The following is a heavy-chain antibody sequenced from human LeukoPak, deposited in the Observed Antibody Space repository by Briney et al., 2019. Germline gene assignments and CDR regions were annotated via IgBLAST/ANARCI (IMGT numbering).Heavy chain of an antibody. D-gene: IGHD3-3*01. V-gene: IGHV4-39*01. CDR2: IYYSGST. CDR1: GGSISSSSYY. J-gene: IGHJ6*02. Sequence: SETLSLTCTVSGGSISSSSYYWGWIRQPPGKGLEWIGSIYYSGSTYYNPSLKSRVTISVDTSKNQFSLKLSSVTTADTAVYYCARGGYDFWSGYYLKAPSYYYGMDVWGQGTTVTVSS. CDR3: ARGGYDFWSGYYLKAPSYYYGMDV.